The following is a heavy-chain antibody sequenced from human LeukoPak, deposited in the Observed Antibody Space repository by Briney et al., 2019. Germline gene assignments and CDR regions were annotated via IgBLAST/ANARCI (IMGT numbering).Heavy chain of an antibody. Sequence: PGGSLRLSCAASAFTFDNYAMNWVRQAPGKGLEWVSHITDSGGSTYYADSVKGRFTISRDNSKNTLYLQMNSLRAEDTAIYYCVKDRSRYSRDSNENQNDYWGQGTLVTVSS. CDR3: VKDRSRYSRDSNENQNDY. J-gene: IGHJ4*02. V-gene: IGHV3-23*01. CDR2: ITDSGGST. D-gene: IGHD4-11*01. CDR1: AFTFDNYA.